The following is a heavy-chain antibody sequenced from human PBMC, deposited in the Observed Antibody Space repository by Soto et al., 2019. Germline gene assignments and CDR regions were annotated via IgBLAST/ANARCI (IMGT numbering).Heavy chain of an antibody. V-gene: IGHV2-5*02. J-gene: IGHJ4*02. CDR2: IYWDDDE. Sequence: PTQTLTLTCTVSGFALSTSGVGVGWIRQPPGKALEWLALIYWDDDERYSPSLKSRLTITKDTSKNQVVLTMTNMDPVDTAKYYCAHLNTSRAGDYWGQGTLVTVYS. CDR1: GFALSTSGVG. D-gene: IGHD1-1*01. CDR3: AHLNTSRAGDY.